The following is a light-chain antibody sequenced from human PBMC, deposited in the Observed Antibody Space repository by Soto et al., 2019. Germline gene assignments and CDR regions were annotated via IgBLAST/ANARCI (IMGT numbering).Light chain of an antibody. V-gene: IGKV4-1*01. CDR3: QQYFTSRT. J-gene: IGKJ1*01. Sequence: DIMMTQSPDSLSVSLGERATINFKSSRRVLYSSNNRNYLAWYQQKSGQAPRLLIYGGSNRATGIPDRFRGSGSGTDFTLTISRLEPEDFAVYYCQQYFTSRTFGQGTKVDIK. CDR1: RRVLYSSNNRNY. CDR2: GGS.